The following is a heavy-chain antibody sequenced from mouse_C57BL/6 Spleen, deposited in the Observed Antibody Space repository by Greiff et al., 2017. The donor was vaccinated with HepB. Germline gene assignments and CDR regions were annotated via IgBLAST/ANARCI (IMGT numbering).Heavy chain of an antibody. CDR2: ISNGGGST. V-gene: IGHV5-12*01. Sequence: EVQLVESGGGLVQPGGSLKLSCAASGFTFSDYYMYWVRQTPEKRLEWVAYISNGGGSTYYPDTVKGRFTISRDNAKNTLYLQMSRLKSEDTAMYYCASQLTGTGYWYFDVWGTGTTVTVSS. CDR1: GFTFSDYY. CDR3: ASQLTGTGYWYFDV. J-gene: IGHJ1*03. D-gene: IGHD4-1*01.